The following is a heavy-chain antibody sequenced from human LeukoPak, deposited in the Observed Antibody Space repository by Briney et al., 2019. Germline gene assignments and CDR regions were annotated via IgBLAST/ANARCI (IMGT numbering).Heavy chain of an antibody. CDR3: AREGWSGIVVVPAAVFDY. Sequence: ASVKVSCKASGYTFTGYYMHWVRQAPGQGLEWMGWINPNSGGTNYAQKFQGRVTMTRDTSINTAYMELSRLRSDDTAVYYCAREGWSGIVVVPAAVFDYWGQGTLVTVSS. D-gene: IGHD2-2*01. CDR1: GYTFTGYY. J-gene: IGHJ4*02. V-gene: IGHV1-2*02. CDR2: INPNSGGT.